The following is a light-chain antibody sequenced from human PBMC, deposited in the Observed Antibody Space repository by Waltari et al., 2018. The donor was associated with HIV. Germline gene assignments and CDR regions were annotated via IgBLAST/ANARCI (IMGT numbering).Light chain of an antibody. CDR2: AAS. Sequence: DIQMTQSPSSLSASVGDRVTITCRASQSISTYLNWYQQNPGKDPKLLIYAASSLQSGVPSRFSGSGSGTDFTLTISSLEPEDFATYYCQQSYTLAFGQGTKVEFK. J-gene: IGKJ1*01. CDR1: QSISTY. V-gene: IGKV1-39*01. CDR3: QQSYTLA.